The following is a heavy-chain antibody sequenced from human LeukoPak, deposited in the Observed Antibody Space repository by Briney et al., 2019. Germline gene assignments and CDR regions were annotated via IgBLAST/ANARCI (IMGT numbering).Heavy chain of an antibody. D-gene: IGHD2-8*02. CDR2: ISGSGGST. V-gene: IGHV3-23*01. J-gene: IGHJ4*02. CDR3: AYPGTGELTG. Sequence: GGSLRLSCAASGFTFSSYAMSWVRQAPGKGLEWVSAISGSGGSTYYADSVKGRFTISRDNARNSMYLQMNSLRAGDTAVYYCAYPGTGELTGWGQGTLVTVAS. CDR1: GFTFSSYA.